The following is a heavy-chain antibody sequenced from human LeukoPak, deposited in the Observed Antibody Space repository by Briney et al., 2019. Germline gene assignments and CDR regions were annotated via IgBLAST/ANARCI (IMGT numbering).Heavy chain of an antibody. D-gene: IGHD3-10*01. CDR1: GYTFTGSN. Sequence: ASLKVSSKASGYTFTGSNMHCGRHAPGQRRVRLGWINPHSGGTNDAQKFQGRLTMTSDTSISTAYMELSRLRSDDTAVYYCARDGSGSSDRDYWGQGSLVTVSS. CDR2: INPHSGGT. CDR3: ARDGSGSSDRDY. J-gene: IGHJ4*02. V-gene: IGHV1-2*02.